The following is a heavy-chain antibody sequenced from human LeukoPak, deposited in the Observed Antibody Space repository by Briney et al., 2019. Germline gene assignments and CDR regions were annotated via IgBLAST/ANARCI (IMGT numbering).Heavy chain of an antibody. V-gene: IGHV3-48*01. D-gene: IGHD5-18*01. J-gene: IGHJ4*02. CDR3: ASAPPSYGLTRDY. CDR1: GFTFSSYS. Sequence: GGSLRLSCAASGFTFSSYSMNWVRQAPGKGLEWVSYISSSSSTIYYADSVKGRFTISRDDAKNSLYLQMNSLRAEDTAVYYCASAPPSYGLTRDYWGQGTLVTVSS. CDR2: ISSSSSTI.